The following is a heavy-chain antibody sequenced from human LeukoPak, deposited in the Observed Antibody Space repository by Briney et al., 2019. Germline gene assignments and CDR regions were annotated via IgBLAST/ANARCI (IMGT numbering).Heavy chain of an antibody. CDR3: ARLPSGSFDY. CDR2: VYRSGST. V-gene: IGHV4-4*02. CDR1: GGSITRSVW. Sequence: SETLSLTCVVSGGSITRSVWWSWVRQPPEKGLEWIGEVYRSGSTNYSPSLKSRVTISVDTSKNQFSLKLSSVTAADTAVYYCARLPSGSFDYWGQGTLVTVSS. J-gene: IGHJ4*02. D-gene: IGHD1-26*01.